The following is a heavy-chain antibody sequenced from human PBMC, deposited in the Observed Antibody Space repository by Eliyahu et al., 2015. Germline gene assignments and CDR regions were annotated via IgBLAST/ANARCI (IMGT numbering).Heavy chain of an antibody. CDR3: VKGALKYGDWADPHLDY. D-gene: IGHD2-21*02. CDR1: GFTFDXYA. V-gene: IGHV3-9*01. J-gene: IGHJ4*02. CDR2: IGWSSGSV. Sequence: EVELVESGGGLAQPGRSLRLSCSASGFTFDXYAMFWVRQAPGKGLEWVXXIGWSSGSVGYADSVKXXFTISRDNANNSLYLQMNSLRPEDTALYYCVKGALKYGDWADPHLDYWGQGTLVTVSS.